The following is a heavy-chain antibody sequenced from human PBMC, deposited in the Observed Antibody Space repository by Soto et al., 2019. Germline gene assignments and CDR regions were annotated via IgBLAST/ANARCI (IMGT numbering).Heavy chain of an antibody. CDR3: ATRSGGGGAFDI. D-gene: IGHD3-10*01. J-gene: IGHJ3*02. CDR1: GFTFSNYE. V-gene: IGHV3-48*03. Sequence: EVPLVESGGDLVPPGGSLRLSCAASGFTFSNYEMNWVRQAPGKGLEWVSYISTGGTTIYYADSVKGRFTISRDNDKNTLYVQMSSLRAEDTAVYYGATRSGGGGAFDIWGQGTMVTVSS. CDR2: ISTGGTTI.